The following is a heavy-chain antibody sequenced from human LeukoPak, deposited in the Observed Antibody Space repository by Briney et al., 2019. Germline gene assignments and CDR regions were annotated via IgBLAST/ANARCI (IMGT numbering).Heavy chain of an antibody. CDR1: GFTFDDYG. V-gene: IGHV3-20*04. D-gene: IGHD3-10*01. CDR3: ARDSVMGVRGVIKEYYFDY. CDR2: INWNGGST. J-gene: IGHJ4*02. Sequence: PGGSLRLSCAASGFTFDDYGMSWVRQAPGKGLEWVSGINWNGGSTGYADSVKGRFTISRDNAKNSLYLQMNSLGAEDTALYYCARDSVMGVRGVIKEYYFDYWGQGTLVTVSS.